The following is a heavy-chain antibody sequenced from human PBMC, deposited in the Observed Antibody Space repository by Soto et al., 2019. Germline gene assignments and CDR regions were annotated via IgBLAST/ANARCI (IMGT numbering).Heavy chain of an antibody. J-gene: IGHJ6*02. Sequence: GESLKISCKGSGYSFTSYWIGWVRQMPGKGLEWMGIIYPGDSDTRYSPSFQGQVTISADKSISTAYLQWSSLKASDTAMYYCARQGVWSGYYYYYYGMDVWGQGTTVTVSS. CDR2: IYPGDSDT. CDR3: ARQGVWSGYYYYYYGMDV. CDR1: GYSFTSYW. D-gene: IGHD3-3*01. V-gene: IGHV5-51*01.